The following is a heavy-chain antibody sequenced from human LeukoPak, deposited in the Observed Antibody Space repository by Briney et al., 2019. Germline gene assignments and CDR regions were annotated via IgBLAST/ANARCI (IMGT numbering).Heavy chain of an antibody. CDR1: GGSISSGSYY. CDR2: IYTSGST. J-gene: IGHJ3*02. CDR3: ARLYSGYDCI. D-gene: IGHD5-12*01. V-gene: IGHV4-61*02. Sequence: PSETLSLTCTVSGGSISSGSYYWSWIRQPAGKGLEWIGRIYTSGSTNYNPSLKSRVTISVDTSKNQVSLKLSSVTAADTAVYYCARLYSGYDCIWGQGTMVTVSS.